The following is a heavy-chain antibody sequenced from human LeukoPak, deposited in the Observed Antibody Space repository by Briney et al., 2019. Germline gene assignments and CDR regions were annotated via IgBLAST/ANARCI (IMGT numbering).Heavy chain of an antibody. J-gene: IGHJ5*02. CDR3: VREHSWDANWFDP. D-gene: IGHD6-13*01. Sequence: ASVKVSCKASGYTFSSYDINWVRQATGQGLEWMGWISPNSGGTNYAQKFQGRVTMNRDTSISTVYMELSRLRYDDTAVYYCVREHSWDANWFDPWGQGTLVTVSS. CDR1: GYTFSSYD. CDR2: ISPNSGGT. V-gene: IGHV1-2*02.